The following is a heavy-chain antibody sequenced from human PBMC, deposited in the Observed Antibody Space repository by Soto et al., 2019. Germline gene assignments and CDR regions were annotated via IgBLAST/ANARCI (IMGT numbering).Heavy chain of an antibody. CDR2: ISGSGGST. CDR1: GFTFSSYA. V-gene: IGHV3-23*01. CDR3: AKGLRGDQLLSSRYPYFDY. D-gene: IGHD2-2*01. Sequence: GGSLRLSCAASGFTFSSYAMSWVRQAPGKGLEWVSAISGSGGSTYYADSVKGRFTISRDNSKNTLYLQMNSLRAEDTAVYYCAKGLRGDQLLSSRYPYFDYWGQGTLVTVSS. J-gene: IGHJ4*02.